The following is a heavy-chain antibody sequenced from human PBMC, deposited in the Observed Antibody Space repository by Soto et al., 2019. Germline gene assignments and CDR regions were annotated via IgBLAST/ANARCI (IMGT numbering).Heavy chain of an antibody. CDR3: ARAPRDGSGSYYNSYYFDY. D-gene: IGHD3-10*01. CDR1: SGSICSSNW. CDR2: SYHSGST. Sequence: SETLSLTCAVSSGSICSSNWWSWVRQPPGKGLEWIGESYHSGSTNYNPSLKSRVTISVDKSKNQFSLKLSSVTAADTAVYYCARAPRDGSGSYYNSYYFDYWGQGTLVTVSS. J-gene: IGHJ4*02. V-gene: IGHV4-4*02.